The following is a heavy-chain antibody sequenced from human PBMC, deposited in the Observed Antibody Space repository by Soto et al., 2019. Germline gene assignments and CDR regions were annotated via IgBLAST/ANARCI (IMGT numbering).Heavy chain of an antibody. CDR2: INPNSGGT. J-gene: IGHJ4*02. CDR3: ARGLLWFGDLGRFDY. D-gene: IGHD3-10*01. Sequence: ASVKVSCKASGYTFTGYYMHWVRQAPGQGLEWMGWINPNSGGTNYAQKFQGWVTMTRDTSISTAYMELSRLRSEDTAVYYCARGLLWFGDLGRFDYWGQGTLVTVAS. V-gene: IGHV1-2*04. CDR1: GYTFTGYY.